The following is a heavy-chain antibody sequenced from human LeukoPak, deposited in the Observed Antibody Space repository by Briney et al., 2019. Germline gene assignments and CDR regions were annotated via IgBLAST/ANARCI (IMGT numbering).Heavy chain of an antibody. CDR1: GFTFSSYS. CDR2: ISSSSSYI. Sequence: GESLKISCAASGFTFSSYSMNWVRQAPGKGLEWVSSISSSSSYIYYADSVKGRFTISRDNAKNSLYLQMNSLRAEDTAVYYCARTAMAYYFDYWGQGTLVTVSS. D-gene: IGHD5-18*01. J-gene: IGHJ4*02. V-gene: IGHV3-21*01. CDR3: ARTAMAYYFDY.